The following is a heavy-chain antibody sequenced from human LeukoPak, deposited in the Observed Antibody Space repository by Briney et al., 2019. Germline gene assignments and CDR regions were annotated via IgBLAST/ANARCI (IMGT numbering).Heavy chain of an antibody. CDR3: ARGAYDFWSGSPPDY. CDR1: GGSISSGSYY. CDR2: IYTSGST. D-gene: IGHD3-3*01. V-gene: IGHV4-61*02. Sequence: PSQTPSLTCTVSGGSISSGSYYWSWIRQPAGKGLEWIGRIYTSGSTNYNPSLKSRVTISVDTSKNQFSLKLSSVTAADTAVYYCARGAYDFWSGSPPDYWGQGTLVTVSS. J-gene: IGHJ4*02.